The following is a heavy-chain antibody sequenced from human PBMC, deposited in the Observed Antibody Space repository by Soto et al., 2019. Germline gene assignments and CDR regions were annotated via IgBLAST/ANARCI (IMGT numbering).Heavy chain of an antibody. CDR2: ISGSGVST. CDR3: AKGNWNHGVGWFDP. D-gene: IGHD1-1*01. CDR1: GFTFSSYA. J-gene: IGHJ5*02. Sequence: GGSLRLSCAASGFTFSSYAISWVRQAPWKGLEWVSAISGSGVSTYYADSVKGRFTISRDNSKNTLYLKMNSLRAEDTAVYYCAKGNWNHGVGWFDPLGQGTLVTVCS. V-gene: IGHV3-23*01.